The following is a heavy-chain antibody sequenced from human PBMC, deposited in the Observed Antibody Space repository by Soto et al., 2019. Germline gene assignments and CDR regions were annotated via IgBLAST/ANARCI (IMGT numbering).Heavy chain of an antibody. CDR2: ISAYNGNT. CDR3: ARDFHSSGYYYEQDY. Sequence: ASVKVSCKASGYTFTSYGISWVRQAPGQGLEWMGWISAYNGNTNYAQKLQGRVTMTTDTSTSTAYMELRSLRSDDTAVYYCARDFHSSGYYYEQDYWGRGTLVTVSS. D-gene: IGHD3-22*01. J-gene: IGHJ4*02. CDR1: GYTFTSYG. V-gene: IGHV1-18*01.